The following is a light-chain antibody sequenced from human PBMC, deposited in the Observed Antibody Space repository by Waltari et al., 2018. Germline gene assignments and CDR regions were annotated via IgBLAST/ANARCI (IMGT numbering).Light chain of an antibody. CDR2: RAS. V-gene: IGKV3-20*01. J-gene: IGKJ1*01. Sequence: EIVLTQSPGTASLSPGERVTLSCRASPSVGCSSLAWYQQKPGQAPRLVIYRASRRATGIPDRFSGSGSGTDFSLTISRLEPEDFAVYYCQQHGTLPATFGQGTKVEIK. CDR1: PSVGCSS. CDR3: QQHGTLPAT.